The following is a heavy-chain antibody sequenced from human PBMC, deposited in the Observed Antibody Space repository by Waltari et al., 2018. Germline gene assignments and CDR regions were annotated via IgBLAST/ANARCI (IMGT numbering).Heavy chain of an antibody. J-gene: IGHJ4*02. Sequence: QAPLVQSGTAVKRTGPAVRVPCKASGATFSNNSIHRGRQAPGQGLEWMGRISPVLGSVKSAEKFQGRVTLSADASSTTVYMELSSLRSEDTAVYYCARTVTLFAGVVQGYYFDYWGQGTLVTVSS. D-gene: IGHD2-15*01. CDR1: GATFSNNS. CDR2: ISPVLGSV. V-gene: IGHV1-69*08. CDR3: ARTVTLFAGVVQGYYFDY.